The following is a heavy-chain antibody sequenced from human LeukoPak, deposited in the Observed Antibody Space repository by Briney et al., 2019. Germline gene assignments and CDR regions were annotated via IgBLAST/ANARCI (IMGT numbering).Heavy chain of an antibody. V-gene: IGHV4-59*08. D-gene: IGHD2-15*01. CDR1: GGSISSYY. Sequence: PSETLSLTCTVSGGSISSYYWSWIRQPPGKGLEWIGYIYYSGSTNYNPSLKSRVTISVDTSKNQFSLKLSSVTAADTAVYYCASGGYCSGGSCLHFDYWGQGTLVTVSS. CDR2: IYYSGST. CDR3: ASGGYCSGGSCLHFDY. J-gene: IGHJ4*02.